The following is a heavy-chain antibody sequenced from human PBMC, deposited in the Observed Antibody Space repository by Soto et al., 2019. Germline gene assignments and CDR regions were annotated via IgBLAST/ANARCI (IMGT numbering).Heavy chain of an antibody. CDR2: IYYSGST. J-gene: IGHJ4*02. V-gene: IGHV4-59*01. D-gene: IGHD6-13*01. Sequence: SETLSLTCSVSGGSIGSYYWSWIRQPPGKGLEWIGYIYYSGSTNYNPSLKSRVTISVDTSKNQFSLKLSSVTAADTAVYYCASTGIAAAGPALFDYWGQGTLVTVSS. CDR1: GGSIGSYY. CDR3: ASTGIAAAGPALFDY.